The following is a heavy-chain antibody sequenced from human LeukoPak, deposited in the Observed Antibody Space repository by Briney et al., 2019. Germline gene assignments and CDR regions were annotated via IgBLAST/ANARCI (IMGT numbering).Heavy chain of an antibody. Sequence: SETLSLTCAVYGGSFSGYYWSWIRQPPGKGLEWIGEINHSGSTNYNPSLKGRGHISVDTSKNQFSLKLSCVAGADTAVYYCARIVVVPAAHNWFDPWGQGTLVTVSS. CDR1: GGSFSGYY. V-gene: IGHV4-34*01. D-gene: IGHD2-2*01. CDR3: ARIVVVPAAHNWFDP. J-gene: IGHJ5*02. CDR2: INHSGST.